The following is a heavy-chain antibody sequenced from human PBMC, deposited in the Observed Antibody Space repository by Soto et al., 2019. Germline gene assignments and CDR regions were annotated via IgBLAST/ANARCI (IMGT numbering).Heavy chain of an antibody. CDR3: ARDLGYCSGGSCYSGNLADRYFDY. J-gene: IGHJ4*02. CDR1: GYTFTSYG. V-gene: IGHV1-18*01. D-gene: IGHD2-15*01. CDR2: ISAYNGNT. Sequence: QVQLVQSGAEVKKPGASVKVSCKASGYTFTSYGISWVRQAPGQGLEWMGWISAYNGNTNYAQKLEGRVTMPTDTATSTGYMVIRSLRSDDTAVYYCARDLGYCSGGSCYSGNLADRYFDYWVQGTLVTVSS.